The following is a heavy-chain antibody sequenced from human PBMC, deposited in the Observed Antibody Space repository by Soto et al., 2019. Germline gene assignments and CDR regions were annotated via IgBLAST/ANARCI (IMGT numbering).Heavy chain of an antibody. CDR3: AISQDRGGRTTFIY. Sequence: GGSLRLSCAVSGFTFDDNAMHWVRQAPEKGLEWVSGINWKSDIGYADSVKGRFTISRVNAENSLYLQMNSPRAEDTALYYCAISQDRGGRTTFIYWGQGTQVTVSS. V-gene: IGHV3-9*01. CDR1: GFTFDDNA. D-gene: IGHD3-16*01. CDR2: INWKSDI. J-gene: IGHJ4*02.